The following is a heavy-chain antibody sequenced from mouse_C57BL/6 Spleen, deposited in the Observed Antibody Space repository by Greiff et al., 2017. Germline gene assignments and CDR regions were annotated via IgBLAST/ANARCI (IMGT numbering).Heavy chain of an antibody. D-gene: IGHD4-1*01. CDR2: INYDGSST. CDR1: GFTFSDYY. CDR3: ARAGWDGAMDY. V-gene: IGHV5-16*01. J-gene: IGHJ4*01. Sequence: EVKLMESEGGLVQPGSSMKLSCTASGFTFSDYYMAWVRQVPEKGLEWVANINYDGSSTYYLDSLKSRFIISRDNAKNILYLQMSSLKSEDTATYYCARAGWDGAMDYWGQGTSVTVSS.